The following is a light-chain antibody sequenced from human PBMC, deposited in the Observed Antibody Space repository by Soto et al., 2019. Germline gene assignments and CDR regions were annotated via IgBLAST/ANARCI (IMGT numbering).Light chain of an antibody. V-gene: IGKV3-15*01. J-gene: IGKJ1*01. CDR1: QSVSSN. CDR3: QQYNNWPPGT. CDR2: GAS. Sequence: EIVMTQSPATLSVSPGERATLSCRASQSVSSNLAWYQQKPGQAPRLLIYGASTRATGIPARFSGSVSGTEFTLTISSLQSEYVAVYYCQQYNNWPPGTFGQGTKVEIK.